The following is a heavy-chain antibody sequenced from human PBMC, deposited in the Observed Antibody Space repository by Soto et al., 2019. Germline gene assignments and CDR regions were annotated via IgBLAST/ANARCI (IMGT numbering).Heavy chain of an antibody. CDR2: IFHTGST. CDR3: AKVRGYASGWRYFDY. D-gene: IGHD5-12*01. Sequence: PSETLSLTCNVSGGSISGYYWSWIRQAPGKGLQWIGYIFHTGSTSCNPSLRSRVTISVDTSKNQFSLNMNSVTAADTAVYYCAKVRGYASGWRYFDYWGQGTLVTVSS. V-gene: IGHV4-59*01. CDR1: GGSISGYY. J-gene: IGHJ4*02.